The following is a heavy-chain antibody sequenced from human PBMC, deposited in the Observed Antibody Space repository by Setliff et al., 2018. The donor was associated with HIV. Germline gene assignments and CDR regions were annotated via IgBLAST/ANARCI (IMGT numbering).Heavy chain of an antibody. V-gene: IGHV4-34*01. CDR2: INHSGST. CDR3: ARFGVVILRGLDV. D-gene: IGHD3-3*01. Sequence: SETLSLTCAVYGGSFSGYYWSWIRQPPGKGLEWVGQINHSGSTRYNPSLKSRVTISVDTSKNQFSLKVNSVTAADTAVYYCARFGVVILRGLDVWGKGTTVTVSS. CDR1: GGSFSGYY. J-gene: IGHJ6*04.